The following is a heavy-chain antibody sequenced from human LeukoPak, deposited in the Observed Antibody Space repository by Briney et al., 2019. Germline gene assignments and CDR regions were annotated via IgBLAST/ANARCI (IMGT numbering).Heavy chain of an antibody. J-gene: IGHJ4*02. D-gene: IGHD2-2*01. CDR3: ASPPVYCTSSSCPDY. Sequence: PSETLSLTCTVSGGSISSYYWSWIRQPPGKGLEWIGYIYYSGSTNYNPSLKSRVTISVDTSKNQFSLKLSSVTAADTAVYYCASPPVYCTSSSCPDYWGQGTLVTVSS. CDR1: GGSISSYY. CDR2: IYYSGST. V-gene: IGHV4-59*08.